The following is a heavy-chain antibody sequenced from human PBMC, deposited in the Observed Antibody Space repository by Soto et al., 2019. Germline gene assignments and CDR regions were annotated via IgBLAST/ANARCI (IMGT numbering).Heavy chain of an antibody. Sequence: EVQLVQSGAEVKKPGESLRISCKGSGYRFTGYWITWVRQMPGKGLEWVGRIDPTDSYINYNPSFQGHVTISVDKSINTAYLQWSSLKASDTAMYYCARHGDQGISVAGYYFDYWGQGSLVTVSS. J-gene: IGHJ4*02. CDR2: IDPTDSYI. V-gene: IGHV5-10-1*01. D-gene: IGHD6-19*01. CDR1: GYRFTGYW. CDR3: ARHGDQGISVAGYYFDY.